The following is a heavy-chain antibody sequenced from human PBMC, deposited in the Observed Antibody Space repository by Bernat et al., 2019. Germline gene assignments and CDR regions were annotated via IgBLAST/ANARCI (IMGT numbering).Heavy chain of an antibody. V-gene: IGHV4-39*01. J-gene: IGHJ5*02. CDR3: ARIHNNGLDHWFDP. CDR1: GGSISSSRYY. Sequence: QLQLQESGPGLVKPSETLSLTCSVSGGSISSSRYYWGWIRQPPGKGLEWIGSIYYMGSTYFNPSLKSRVTISVDTSKNQFTLKLSSVTAADTAVYYCARIHNNGLDHWFDPWGQGTLVTASS. D-gene: IGHD6-19*01. CDR2: IYYMGST.